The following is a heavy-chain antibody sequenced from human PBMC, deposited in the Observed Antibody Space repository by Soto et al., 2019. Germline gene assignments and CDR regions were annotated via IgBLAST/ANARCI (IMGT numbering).Heavy chain of an antibody. J-gene: IGHJ3*01. Sequence: EVQVVESGGGLVQPGGSLRLACATSKFTFSAYAMTWVRQPPGEGLEWVSTISGSGGGTSHADSVNGRFSISRDNSKNTLYLRMNSLRVEDTAVYYCTRDPNGDHIGAFDFWGQGIVVTVSS. CDR3: TRDPNGDHIGAFDF. V-gene: IGHV3-23*04. CDR1: KFTFSAYA. D-gene: IGHD4-17*01. CDR2: ISGSGGGT.